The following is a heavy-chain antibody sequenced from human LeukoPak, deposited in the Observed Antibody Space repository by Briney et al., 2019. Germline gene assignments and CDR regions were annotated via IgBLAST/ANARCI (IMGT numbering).Heavy chain of an antibody. D-gene: IGHD6-19*01. CDR1: GGSFSGYY. CDR3: ARGSRQWLVRWPGFDY. CDR2: INHSGST. Sequence: SETLSLTCAVYGGSFSGYYWSWIRQPPGKGLEWIGEINHSGSTHYNPSLKSRVTMSVDTSKNQFSLNLSSVTAVDTAVYYCARGSRQWLVRWPGFDYWGQGTLVTVSS. V-gene: IGHV4-34*01. J-gene: IGHJ4*02.